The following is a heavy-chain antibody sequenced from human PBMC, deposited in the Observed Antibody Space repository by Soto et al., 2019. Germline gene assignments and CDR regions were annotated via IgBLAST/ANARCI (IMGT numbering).Heavy chain of an antibody. J-gene: IGHJ3*02. CDR2: SYYGGST. Sequence: QVQLQESGPGLVKPSETLSLTCTVSGGSISSYYWSWIRQPPGKGLEWIGYSYYGGSTNYNPSLKSRVTISVDTSKNQFSLKLSSVTAADTAVYYCARDKAPYCTNGVCYFPNAFDIWGQGTMVTVSS. V-gene: IGHV4-59*01. CDR1: GGSISSYY. CDR3: ARDKAPYCTNGVCYFPNAFDI. D-gene: IGHD2-8*01.